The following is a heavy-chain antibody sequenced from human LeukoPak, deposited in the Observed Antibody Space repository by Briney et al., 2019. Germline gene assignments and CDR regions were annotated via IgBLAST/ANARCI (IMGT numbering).Heavy chain of an antibody. V-gene: IGHV3-74*01. CDR3: ARETVEVVPAAAFEI. J-gene: IGHJ3*02. D-gene: IGHD2-15*01. CDR1: GFTFSSYW. CDR2: INSDGSST. Sequence: GGSLRLSCAASGFTFSSYWMHWVRQAPGKGLVWVSRINSDGSSTSYADSVKGRFTISRDNAKNTLYLQMNSLRAEDTAVYYCARETVEVVPAAAFEIWGEGTLVTVSS.